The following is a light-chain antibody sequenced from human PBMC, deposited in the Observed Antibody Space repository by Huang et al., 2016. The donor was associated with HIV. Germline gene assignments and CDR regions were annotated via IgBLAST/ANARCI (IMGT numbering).Light chain of an antibody. CDR3: QQYNNWWT. Sequence: EIVMTQSPATLSVSPGERATLSCRASQTVSNNLAWYQQKPGQAPRLLIYGASPRATGIPARFSGSGSGTEFTLAISSLQSEDFGVYYCQQYNNWWTFGQGTKVEIK. CDR2: GAS. CDR1: QTVSNN. J-gene: IGKJ1*01. V-gene: IGKV3-15*01.